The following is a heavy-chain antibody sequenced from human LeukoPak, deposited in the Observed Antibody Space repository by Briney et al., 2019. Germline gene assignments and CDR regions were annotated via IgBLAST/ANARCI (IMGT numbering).Heavy chain of an antibody. Sequence: ASVKVSCKASGYTFTSYGISWVRQAPGQGLEWMGWISAYNGNTNYAQKLQGRVTMTTDTSTSTAHMELRSLRSDDTAVYYCAADSTYCSSTSCYDGEYFQHWGQGTLVTVSS. V-gene: IGHV1-18*01. D-gene: IGHD2-2*01. CDR1: GYTFTSYG. CDR3: AADSTYCSSTSCYDGEYFQH. CDR2: ISAYNGNT. J-gene: IGHJ1*01.